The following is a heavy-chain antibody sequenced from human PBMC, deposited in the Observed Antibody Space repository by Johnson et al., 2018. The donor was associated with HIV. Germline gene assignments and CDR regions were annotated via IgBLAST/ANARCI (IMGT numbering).Heavy chain of an antibody. CDR2: INWNGGST. V-gene: IGHV3-20*04. J-gene: IGHJ3*01. CDR1: GFTFDDYG. Sequence: VQLVESGGGLIQPGGSLRLSCAASGFTFDDYGMSWVRQAPGKGLEWVSGINWNGGSTGYTDSVKGRFTISRDNAKNSLYLQMNSLRVEDTALYYCARLMAARTLDDAFDLWGQGTMVTVSS. D-gene: IGHD6-13*01. CDR3: ARLMAARTLDDAFDL.